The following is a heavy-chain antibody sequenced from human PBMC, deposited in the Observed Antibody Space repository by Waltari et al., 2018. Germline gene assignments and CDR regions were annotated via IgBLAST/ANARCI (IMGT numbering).Heavy chain of an antibody. CDR2: ILYDGSDK. Sequence: QVQLVESGGGVVLRGTSLRLSCEVSGFSVRNYAMHWVRQPPGKGLEWMARILYDGSDKYSEDSVKGRFTISRDESKNTVYLQINSLRGEDTAVYYCARVLGISNFDYWGQGALVTVSS. CDR1: GFSVRNYA. J-gene: IGHJ4*02. V-gene: IGHV3-30-3*01. CDR3: ARVLGISNFDY.